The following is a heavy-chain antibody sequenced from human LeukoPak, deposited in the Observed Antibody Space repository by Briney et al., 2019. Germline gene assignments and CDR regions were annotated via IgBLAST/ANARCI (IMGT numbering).Heavy chain of an antibody. D-gene: IGHD3-10*01. J-gene: IGHJ4*02. Sequence: GGSLRLSCAASGFTFGDYAMHWVRQAPGKGLEWVSLITGDGGGTYYADSVKGRFTISRDNSKNSLYLQMNSLRTEDTALYYCAKDIGGRGVIITAYYFDYWGQGTLVTVSS. V-gene: IGHV3-43*02. CDR2: ITGDGGGT. CDR1: GFTFGDYA. CDR3: AKDIGGRGVIITAYYFDY.